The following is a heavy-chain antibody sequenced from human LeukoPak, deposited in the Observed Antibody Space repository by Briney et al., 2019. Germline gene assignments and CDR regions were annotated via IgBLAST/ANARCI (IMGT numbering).Heavy chain of an antibody. CDR2: THYSEST. CDR1: GGSISSSSYY. D-gene: IGHD2-15*01. V-gene: IGHV4-39*01. J-gene: IGHJ4*02. Sequence: PSETLSLTCTVSGGSISSSSYYWGWIRQPPGKGLEWFGSTHYSESTYYNPTLNRRVTISVDTTKNQFSLKVHSVTAADTAAYYCAGGSPYHNWGQGTLVTVSS. CDR3: AGGSPYHN.